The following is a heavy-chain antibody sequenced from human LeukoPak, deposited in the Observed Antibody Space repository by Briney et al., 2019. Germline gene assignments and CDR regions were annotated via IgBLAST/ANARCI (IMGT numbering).Heavy chain of an antibody. CDR3: AKDDRWLQFCC. Sequence: GGSLRLSCAASGFTFSSHGMNWVRQAPGKGLELVSGIIPSGHTTYYADSVRGRFTISRDNSRNTLYLQMNSLRAEDTAVYYCAKDDRWLQFCCWGQGTLVTVSA. V-gene: IGHV3-23*01. CDR1: GFTFSSHG. J-gene: IGHJ4*02. D-gene: IGHD5-24*01. CDR2: IIPSGHTT.